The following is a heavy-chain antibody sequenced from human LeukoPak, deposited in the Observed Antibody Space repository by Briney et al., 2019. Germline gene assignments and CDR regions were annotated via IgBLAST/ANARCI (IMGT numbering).Heavy chain of an antibody. Sequence: SETLSLTCTVSGGSISSYYWSWIRQPPGKGLEWIGEIYHSGSINYNPSLKNRVTLSIDKSNNHFSLRLSSLSAADTAVYYCARGISGYFGTSDYYYDYWGQGTLVTVSS. D-gene: IGHD3-22*01. CDR2: IYHSGSI. CDR3: ARGISGYFGTSDYYYDY. CDR1: GGSISSYY. V-gene: IGHV4-59*08. J-gene: IGHJ4*02.